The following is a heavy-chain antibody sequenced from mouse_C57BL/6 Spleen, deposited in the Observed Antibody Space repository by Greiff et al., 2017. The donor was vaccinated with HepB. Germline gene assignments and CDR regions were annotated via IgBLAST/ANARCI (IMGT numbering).Heavy chain of an antibody. Sequence: SGAELVRPGASVKLSCTASGFNIKDYYMHWVKQRPEQGLEWIGRIDPEDGDTEYAPKFQGKATMTADTSSNTAYLQLSSLTSEDTAVYYCTSSYYYGSSPWFAYWGQGTLVTVSA. V-gene: IGHV14-1*01. CDR1: GFNIKDYY. CDR2: IDPEDGDT. CDR3: TSSYYYGSSPWFAY. J-gene: IGHJ3*01. D-gene: IGHD1-1*01.